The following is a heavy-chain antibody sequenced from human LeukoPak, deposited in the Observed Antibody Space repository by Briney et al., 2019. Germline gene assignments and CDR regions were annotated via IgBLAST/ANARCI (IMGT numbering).Heavy chain of an antibody. CDR1: GGTFSSYA. Sequence: SSVKVSCKASGGTFSSYAISWVRQAPGQGLEWMGGIIPIFGTANYAQKFQGRVTITADKSTSTAYMELSSLRSEDTAVYYCAFGGYDILTGYLDAFDIWGQGTMVTVSS. V-gene: IGHV1-69*06. J-gene: IGHJ3*02. CDR3: AFGGYDILTGYLDAFDI. D-gene: IGHD3-9*01. CDR2: IIPIFGTA.